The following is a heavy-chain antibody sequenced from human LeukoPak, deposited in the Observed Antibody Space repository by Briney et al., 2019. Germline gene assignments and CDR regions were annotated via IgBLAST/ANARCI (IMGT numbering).Heavy chain of an antibody. V-gene: IGHV4-59*08. CDR3: ARGGSKVLWFGELLWDY. D-gene: IGHD3-10*01. J-gene: IGHJ4*02. Sequence: SETLSLTCSVSGGSISSYYWSWIRQPPGKGLEWIGYIYYSGSTNYNPSLKSRVTISVDTSKNQFSLKLSSVTAADTAVYYCARGGSKVLWFGELLWDYWGQGTLVTVSS. CDR2: IYYSGST. CDR1: GGSISSYY.